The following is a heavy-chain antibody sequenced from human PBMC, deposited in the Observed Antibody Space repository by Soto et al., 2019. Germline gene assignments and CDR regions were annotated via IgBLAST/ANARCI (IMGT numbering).Heavy chain of an antibody. CDR2: IFYTGIT. V-gene: IGHV4-59*08. CDR3: ARQSKDGYNNGGLDF. J-gene: IGHJ4*02. CDR1: GGSISNYY. Sequence: SETLSRACTVSGGSISNYYLSWIRQPPGKGLEWIVYIFYTGITNYNPSLKSRVTISVDTSKNQFSLKLSSVTAADTPVYYCARQSKDGYNNGGLDFWGRGTLVTVSS. D-gene: IGHD4-4*01.